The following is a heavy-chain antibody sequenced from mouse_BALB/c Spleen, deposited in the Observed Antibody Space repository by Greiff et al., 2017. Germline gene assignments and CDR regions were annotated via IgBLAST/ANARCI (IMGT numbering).Heavy chain of an antibody. J-gene: IGHJ2*01. CDR2: IDPETGGT. CDR3: AMGYDFPYYFDY. D-gene: IGHD2-4*01. CDR1: GYTFTDYE. V-gene: IGHV1-15*01. Sequence: VQLQQSGAELVRPGASVTLSCKASGYTFTDYEMHWVKQTPVHGLEWIGAIDPETGGTAYNQKFKGKATLTADKSSSTAYMQLSSLTSEDSAVYFWAMGYDFPYYFDYWGQGTTLTVSS.